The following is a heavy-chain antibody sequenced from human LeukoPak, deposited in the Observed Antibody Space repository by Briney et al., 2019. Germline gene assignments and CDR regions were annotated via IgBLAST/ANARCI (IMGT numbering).Heavy chain of an antibody. CDR3: ARSGPILTGYLGGYYFDY. CDR1: GGSISSGSYY. V-gene: IGHV4-61*02. CDR2: IYTSGST. Sequence: SETLSLTCTVSGGSISSGSYYWSWIRQPAGKGLEWIGRIYTSGSTNYNPSLKSRVTMSVDTSKNQFSLKLSSVTAADTAVYYCARSGPILTGYLGGYYFDYWGQGTLVTVSS. J-gene: IGHJ4*02. D-gene: IGHD3-9*01.